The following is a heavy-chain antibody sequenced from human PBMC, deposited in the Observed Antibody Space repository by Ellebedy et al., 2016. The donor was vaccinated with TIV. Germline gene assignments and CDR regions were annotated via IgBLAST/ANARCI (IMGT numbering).Heavy chain of an antibody. D-gene: IGHD1-26*01. J-gene: IGHJ3*02. CDR3: ARHKYYAGNTDAFDI. CDR2: IYPGDSDT. Sequence: GESLKISCKGSGYSFTSYWIGWVRQMPGKGLEWMGIIYPGDSDTRYSPSFQGQVTISADKSISTAYLQWSSLKASDTAMYYCARHKYYAGNTDAFDIWGQGTMVTVSS. CDR1: GYSFTSYW. V-gene: IGHV5-51*01.